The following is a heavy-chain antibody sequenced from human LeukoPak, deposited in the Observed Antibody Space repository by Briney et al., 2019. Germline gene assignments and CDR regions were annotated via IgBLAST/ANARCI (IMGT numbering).Heavy chain of an antibody. Sequence: SLRLSCAASGFTFDDYAMHWVRQAPGEGLEWVSGISWNSGSIGYADSVKGRFTISRDNAKNSLYLQMNSLRAEDTALYYCAKDGDGSGSYTSWYYGMDVWGQGTTVTVSS. CDR1: GFTFDDYA. V-gene: IGHV3-9*01. J-gene: IGHJ6*02. CDR2: ISWNSGSI. CDR3: AKDGDGSGSYTSWYYGMDV. D-gene: IGHD3-10*01.